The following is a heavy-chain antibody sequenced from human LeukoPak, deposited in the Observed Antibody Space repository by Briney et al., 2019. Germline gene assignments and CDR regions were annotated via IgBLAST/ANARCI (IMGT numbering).Heavy chain of an antibody. D-gene: IGHD4-17*01. V-gene: IGHV4-59*01. CDR2: IYYSGSP. CDR3: TRTSASTAIDY. J-gene: IGHJ4*02. Sequence: SETLSLTCTVSGGSISNYYWSWIRQSPGKRLEWIGYIYYSGSPNYNPSLKSRVTMSLDTSRNQFSLKLTTVTAADTAVYYCTRTSASTAIDYWGPGTLVTVSS. CDR1: GGSISNYY.